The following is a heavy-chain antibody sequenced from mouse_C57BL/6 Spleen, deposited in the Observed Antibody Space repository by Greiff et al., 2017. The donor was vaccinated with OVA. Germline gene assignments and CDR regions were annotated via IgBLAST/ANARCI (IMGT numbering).Heavy chain of an antibody. D-gene: IGHD2-4*01. CDR1: GYTFTSYW. CDR2: INPSSGYT. J-gene: IGHJ3*01. Sequence: QVQLQQSGAELAKPGASVKLSCKASGYTFTSYWMHWVKQRPGQGLEWIGYINPSSGYTKYNQKFKDKATLTADKSSSTAYMPLSSLTYEDSAVYYCARSDYDYDAWFAYWGQGTLVTVSA. V-gene: IGHV1-7*01. CDR3: ARSDYDYDAWFAY.